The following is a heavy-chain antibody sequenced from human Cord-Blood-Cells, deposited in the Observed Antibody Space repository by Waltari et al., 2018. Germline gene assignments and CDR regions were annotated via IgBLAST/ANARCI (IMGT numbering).Heavy chain of an antibody. Sequence: QLQLQQWGAGLLKPSETLSLPCAVYGGSFSGYYWSWTRHPPGQGLEWSGEINHSGSTNYNPSLKGRVTISVDTSKNQFSLKLSSVTAADTAVYYCARGGLITRVQGVIITYYYGMDVWGQGTTVTVSS. CDR2: INHSGST. V-gene: IGHV4-34*01. CDR1: GGSFSGYY. D-gene: IGHD3-10*01. J-gene: IGHJ6*02. CDR3: ARGGLITRVQGVIITYYYGMDV.